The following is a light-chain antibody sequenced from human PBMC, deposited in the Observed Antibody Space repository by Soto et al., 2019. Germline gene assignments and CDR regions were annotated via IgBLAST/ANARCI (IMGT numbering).Light chain of an antibody. Sequence: QSALTQPPSASGSPGQSVAISCTGTSRDIGGYNFVSWYQQHPGKAPKLMIYDVTKRPSGVPDRFSGSKSGNTATLIVSGLQAEDEADYYCSSHGGSNNPYVFGPGTKVTVL. J-gene: IGLJ1*01. V-gene: IGLV2-8*01. CDR2: DVT. CDR3: SSHGGSNNPYV. CDR1: SRDIGGYNF.